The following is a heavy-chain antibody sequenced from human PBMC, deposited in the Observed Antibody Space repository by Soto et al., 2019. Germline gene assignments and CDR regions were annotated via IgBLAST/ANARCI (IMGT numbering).Heavy chain of an antibody. J-gene: IGHJ6*02. CDR2: ISYDGSNK. V-gene: IGHV3-30-3*01. CDR3: ARFFWLLSYYYYGMYV. Sequence: GGSLRLSCAASGFTFSSYAMHWVRQAPGKGLEWVAVISYDGSNKYYADSVKGRFTISRDNSKNTLYLQMNSLRAEDTAVYYCARFFWLLSYYYYGMYVWAQRTTV. CDR1: GFTFSSYA. D-gene: IGHD3-3*01.